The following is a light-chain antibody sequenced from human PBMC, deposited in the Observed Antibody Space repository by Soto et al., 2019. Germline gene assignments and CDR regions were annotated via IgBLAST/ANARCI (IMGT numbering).Light chain of an antibody. CDR3: QHRSVWLVS. Sequence: IALTQSPLTLSLSPGERATLSCRASQSVNGNLFWYQQKSGQPPRLLIYAAFTRDTGIPARFSGSGSGTDFTLTISSLEPEDFAAYYCQHRSVWLVSFGQGTRLEIK. V-gene: IGKV3-11*01. CDR2: AAF. J-gene: IGKJ5*01. CDR1: QSVNGN.